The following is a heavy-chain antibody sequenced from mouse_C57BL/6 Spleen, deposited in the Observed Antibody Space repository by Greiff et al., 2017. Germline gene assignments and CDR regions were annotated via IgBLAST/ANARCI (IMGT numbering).Heavy chain of an antibody. Sequence: EVQLVESGGGLVQPKGSLKLSCAASGFSFNTYAMNWVPQAPGKGLEWVARIRSKSNNYATYYADSVKDRFTISRDDSESMLYLQMNNLKTEDTAMYYCVRPFYDYDAMDYWGQGTSVTVSS. V-gene: IGHV10-1*01. CDR1: GFSFNTYA. CDR3: VRPFYDYDAMDY. J-gene: IGHJ4*01. D-gene: IGHD1-1*01. CDR2: IRSKSNNYAT.